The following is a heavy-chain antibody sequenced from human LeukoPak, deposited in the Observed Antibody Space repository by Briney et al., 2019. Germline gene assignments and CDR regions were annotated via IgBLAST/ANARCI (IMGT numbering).Heavy chain of an antibody. V-gene: IGHV3-7*01. CDR1: GFTFNTFW. CDR3: ARDAAGYDP. CDR2: IKEDGTKK. J-gene: IGHJ5*02. D-gene: IGHD6-13*01. Sequence: GSLRLSCAASGFTFNTFWMSWVRQTPGKGLEWVANIKEDGTKKYYVDSVKGRFTISRDNAENSLYLQMNSLRAEDTAVYYCARDAAGYDPWGQGTLVTVSS.